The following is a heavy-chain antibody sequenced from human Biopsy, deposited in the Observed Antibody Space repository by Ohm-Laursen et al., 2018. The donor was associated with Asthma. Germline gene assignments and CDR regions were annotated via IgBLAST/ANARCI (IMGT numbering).Heavy chain of an antibody. CDR1: GGSISSSSYY. Sequence: SDTLSLTCIVSGGSISSSSYYWGWIRRPPGKGLEFIGTIYYSGCTYYNPSLMSRVTLSVDASKNQFSLKLTSVTAADTAVYYCVSPPGYWGQGTRVTVSS. CDR2: IYYSGCT. CDR3: VSPPGY. V-gene: IGHV4-39*01. J-gene: IGHJ4*02.